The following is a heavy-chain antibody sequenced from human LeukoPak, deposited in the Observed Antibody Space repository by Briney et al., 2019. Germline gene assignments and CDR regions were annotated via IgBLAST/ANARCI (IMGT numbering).Heavy chain of an antibody. V-gene: IGHV3-23*01. CDR2: IVGSGGST. D-gene: IGHD4-17*01. CDR1: GFTFSSYG. Sequence: GGSLRLSCAASGFTFSSYGMSWVRQAPGKGLEWVSGIVGSGGSTYYADSVKGRFTISRDNSKNTLYLQMNSLRVEDTAVYYCATGASKVTTDFANYWGQGTQVAVSS. CDR3: ATGASKVTTDFANY. J-gene: IGHJ4*02.